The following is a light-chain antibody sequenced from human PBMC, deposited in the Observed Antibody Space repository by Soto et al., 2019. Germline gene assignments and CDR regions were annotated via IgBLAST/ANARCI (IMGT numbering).Light chain of an antibody. CDR3: QQYYIYPPA. V-gene: IGKV1-5*03. CDR1: QNVRIY. Sequence: IQMTQSPSTLSASVGDRVTITCRASQNVRIYLAWYQQKPGKAPKLLIYQTSSLQSGVPSRFSGSGSETEFTLAISSLQPEDFATYYCQQYYIYPPAFGLGTRWIS. J-gene: IGKJ3*01. CDR2: QTS.